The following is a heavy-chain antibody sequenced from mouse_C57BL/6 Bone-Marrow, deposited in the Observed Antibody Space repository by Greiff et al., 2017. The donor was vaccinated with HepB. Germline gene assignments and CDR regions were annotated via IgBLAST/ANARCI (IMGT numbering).Heavy chain of an antibody. CDR3: ARGDYYGSSPFPFDY. CDR1: GYSFTGYY. CDR2: INPSTGGT. V-gene: IGHV1-42*01. J-gene: IGHJ2*01. D-gene: IGHD1-1*01. Sequence: EVQLQQSGPELVKPGASVKISCKASGYSFTGYYMNWVKQSPEKSLEWIGEINPSTGGTTYNQKFKAKATLTVDKSSSTAYMQLKSLTSEDSAVYYCARGDYYGSSPFPFDYWGQGTTLTVSS.